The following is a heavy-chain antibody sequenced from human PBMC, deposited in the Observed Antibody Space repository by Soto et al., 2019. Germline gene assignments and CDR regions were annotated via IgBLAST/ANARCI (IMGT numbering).Heavy chain of an antibody. J-gene: IGHJ4*02. V-gene: IGHV3-30*18. Sequence: PGGAVRVTCEASGVNCDNYGMHWVRQAPGKGLEWVAVITYDGSNKYYADSVKGRFTISRDNSKNTLSLHLNTLKPEDTAVYHCAKDRVGGTFYTPLGFWGQGTLVTVSS. CDR2: ITYDGSNK. D-gene: IGHD1-7*01. CDR1: GVNCDNYG. CDR3: AKDRVGGTFYTPLGF.